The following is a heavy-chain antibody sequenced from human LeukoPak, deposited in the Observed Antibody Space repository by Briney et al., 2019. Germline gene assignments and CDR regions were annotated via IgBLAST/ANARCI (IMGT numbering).Heavy chain of an antibody. CDR2: IYSCGST. CDR3: ARLRRPSSGWYYFDY. D-gene: IGHD6-19*01. CDR1: GFTVSSNY. J-gene: IGHJ4*02. Sequence: GGSLRLSCAASGFTVSSNYMSWVRQAPGKGLEWVSVIYSCGSTYYADSVKGRFTISRDNSKNTLYLQMNSLRAEDTAVYYCARLRRPSSGWYYFDYWGQGTLVTVSS. V-gene: IGHV3-53*05.